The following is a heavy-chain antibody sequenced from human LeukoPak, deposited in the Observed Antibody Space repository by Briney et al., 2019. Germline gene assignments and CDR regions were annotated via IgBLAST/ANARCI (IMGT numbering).Heavy chain of an antibody. CDR1: GFTFSSYA. J-gene: IGHJ6*04. CDR2: ISYDGSNK. Sequence: PGGSLRLSCAASGFTFSSYAMHWVRQAPGKGLEWVAVISYDGSNKYYADSVKGQFTISRDNSKNTLYLQMNSLRAEDTAVYYCARVQGDYYYYYGMDVWGKGTTVTVSS. CDR3: ARVQGDYYYYYGMDV. V-gene: IGHV3-30*04.